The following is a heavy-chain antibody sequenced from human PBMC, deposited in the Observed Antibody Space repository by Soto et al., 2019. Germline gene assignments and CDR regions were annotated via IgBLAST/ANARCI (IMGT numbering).Heavy chain of an antibody. D-gene: IGHD2-2*01. Sequence: QVQLQESGPGLVKPSQTLSLTCTVSGGSISSGGYYWSWIRQHPGKGLEWIGYIYYSGSTYYNPSLESPVTSSLDTSRNQFSLKLSSVTAADTAVYCGARAKGYQLQTIFDYWGQGTLVTVSS. CDR2: IYYSGST. V-gene: IGHV4-31*01. J-gene: IGHJ4*02. CDR1: GGSISSGGYY. CDR3: ARAKGYQLQTIFDY.